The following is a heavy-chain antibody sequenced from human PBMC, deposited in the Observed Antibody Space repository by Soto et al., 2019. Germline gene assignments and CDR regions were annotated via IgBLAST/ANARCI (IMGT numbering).Heavy chain of an antibody. CDR1: GFTFSSYA. D-gene: IGHD3-3*01. Sequence: GGSLRLSCAAPGFTFSSYAIRCVRQGPGKGLEWVSVISGSGGSTYYADFVKGRFAITRDNSKNTLYLQMNGLRAEDSAVYYCAKVKGFLDIRGEGPRGQGTLVTVSS. CDR3: AKVKGFLDIRGEGP. V-gene: IGHV3-23*01. CDR2: ISGSGGST. J-gene: IGHJ5*02.